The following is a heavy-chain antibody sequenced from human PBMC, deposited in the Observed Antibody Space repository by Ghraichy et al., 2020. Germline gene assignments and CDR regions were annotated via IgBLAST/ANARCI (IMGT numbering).Heavy chain of an antibody. D-gene: IGHD3-10*01. J-gene: IGHJ6*02. CDR1: GFTFSGYW. CDR2: IKQDTSER. Sequence: GGSLRLSCAASGFTFSGYWMTWVRQAPGKGLEWVATIKQDTSERYYVDSVEGRFTISRDNAKNSLFLQMNSLRDEDTAVYYCARDRIEFQYGSGTTLGKFPYNGMDVWGLGTTVTVSS. CDR3: ARDRIEFQYGSGTTLGKFPYNGMDV. V-gene: IGHV3-7*01.